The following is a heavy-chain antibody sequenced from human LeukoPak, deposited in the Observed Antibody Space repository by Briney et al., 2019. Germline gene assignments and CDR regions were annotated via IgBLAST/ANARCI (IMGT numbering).Heavy chain of an antibody. V-gene: IGHV1-18*01. D-gene: IGHD6-13*01. J-gene: IGHJ4*02. CDR2: ISAYNGNT. Sequence: ASVKVSCKASGYTFTSYGISWVRQAPGQGLEWMGWISAYNGNTNYAQKLQGRVTMTTDTSTSTAYMELRSLRSDDTAVYYCARGGPLAAAGTWTTTTLDYWGQGTLVTVSS. CDR3: ARGGPLAAAGTWTTTTLDY. CDR1: GYTFTSYG.